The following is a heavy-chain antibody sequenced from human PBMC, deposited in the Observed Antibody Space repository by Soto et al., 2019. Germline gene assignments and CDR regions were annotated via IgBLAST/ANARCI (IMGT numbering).Heavy chain of an antibody. CDR1: GDSVSSNSAA. D-gene: IGHD6-19*01. V-gene: IGHV6-1*01. J-gene: IGHJ4*02. CDR3: ARDSPTSPFIAVAGPLDY. CDR2: TYYRSKWYN. Sequence: SQTLSLTCAISGDSVSSNSAAWNWIRQSPSRGLEWLGRTYYRSKWYNDYAVSVKSRITINPDTSKNQFSLQLNSVTPEDTAVYYCARDSPTSPFIAVAGPLDYWGQGTLVTVSS.